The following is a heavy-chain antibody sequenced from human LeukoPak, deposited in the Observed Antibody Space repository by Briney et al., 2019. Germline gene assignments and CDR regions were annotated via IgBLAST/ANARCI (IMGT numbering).Heavy chain of an antibody. CDR2: FDPEDGET. CDR1: GYTLTELS. CDR3: ARELGPYDFWSGYPPNWFDP. D-gene: IGHD3-3*01. Sequence: GASVKVSCKVSGYTLTELSMHWVRQAPGKGLEWMGGFDPEDGETIYAQKFQGRVTMTEDTSTDTAYMELSSLRSEDTAVYYCARELGPYDFWSGYPPNWFDPWGQGTLVTVSS. J-gene: IGHJ5*02. V-gene: IGHV1-24*01.